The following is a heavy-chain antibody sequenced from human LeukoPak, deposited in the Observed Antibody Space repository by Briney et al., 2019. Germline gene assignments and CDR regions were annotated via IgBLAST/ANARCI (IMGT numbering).Heavy chain of an antibody. CDR2: IYHSGST. CDR1: GYSISSGYY. D-gene: IGHD6-19*01. Sequence: SETLSLTCTVSGYSISSGYYWGWIRQPPGKGLEWIGSIYHSGSTYYNPSLKSRVTISVDTSKNQFSLKLSSVTAADTAVYYCARGPPYSSGWHWGHPFDYWGRGTLVTVSS. CDR3: ARGPPYSSGWHWGHPFDY. V-gene: IGHV4-38-2*02. J-gene: IGHJ4*02.